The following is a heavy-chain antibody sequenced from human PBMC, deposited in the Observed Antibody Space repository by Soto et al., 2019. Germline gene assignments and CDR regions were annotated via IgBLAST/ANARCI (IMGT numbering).Heavy chain of an antibody. CDR3: ARDIVAGSGWYTYDY. Sequence: EVQLVESGGGLVQPGGSLRLSCAASGFTFSRYSMNWVRQAPGKGLEWVSYINDDSDSIYYADSVKGRFTISRDNAKNSLYPQMDSLRAEDTAVYDCARDIVAGSGWYTYDYWGQGTLVTVSS. V-gene: IGHV3-48*01. CDR1: GFTFSRYS. J-gene: IGHJ4*02. CDR2: INDDSDSI. D-gene: IGHD6-19*01.